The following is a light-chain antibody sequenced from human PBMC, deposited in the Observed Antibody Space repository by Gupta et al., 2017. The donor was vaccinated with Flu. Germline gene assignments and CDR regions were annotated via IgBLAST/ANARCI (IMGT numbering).Light chain of an antibody. CDR3: QHYAKLPPT. CDR1: PDINNS. J-gene: IGKJ3*01. V-gene: IGKV1-33*01. CDR2: ATS. Sequence: DFQTPPSPSPLSASVGDIVPITCQATPDINNSLNWYQQRPGKAPRVLIYATSNLLTGIPARFTGGGSGTDFTFNINSLQPEDIATYYCQHYAKLPPTFGPGT.